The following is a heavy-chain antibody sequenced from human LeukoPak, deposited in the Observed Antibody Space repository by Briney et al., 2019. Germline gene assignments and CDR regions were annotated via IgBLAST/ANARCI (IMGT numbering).Heavy chain of an antibody. CDR1: GGSINSGSYF. CDR2: IYTTGRT. CDR3: ARAHYWVDS. V-gene: IGHV4-61*02. Sequence: SETLSLTCTVSGGSINSGSYFWTWIRQPAGQPAGKGLEWIGRIYTTGRTSYNPSIGSRVTISADMSKNQFSLHLTAVTAADTAVYFCARAHYWVDSWGQGTLVTVSS. J-gene: IGHJ5*01.